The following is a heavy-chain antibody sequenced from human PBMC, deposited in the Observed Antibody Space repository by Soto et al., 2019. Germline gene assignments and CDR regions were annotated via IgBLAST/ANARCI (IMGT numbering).Heavy chain of an antibody. CDR3: AKDMGYCSSTSCYPYYMDV. J-gene: IGHJ6*03. Sequence: PGGSLRLSCAASGFTFDDYAMHWVRQAPGKGLEWVSGISWNSGSIGYADSVKGRFTISRDNAKNSLYLQMNSLRAEDTALYYCAKDMGYCSSTSCYPYYMDVWGKGTTVTVSS. D-gene: IGHD2-2*01. CDR1: GFTFDDYA. CDR2: ISWNSGSI. V-gene: IGHV3-9*01.